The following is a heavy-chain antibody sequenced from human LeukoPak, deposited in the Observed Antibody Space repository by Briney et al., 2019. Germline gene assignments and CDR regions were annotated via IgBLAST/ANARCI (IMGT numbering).Heavy chain of an antibody. CDR1: GGSISSSSYY. D-gene: IGHD3-22*01. V-gene: IGHV4-39*07. CDR2: IYYSGST. J-gene: IGHJ4*02. Sequence: SETLSLTCTVSGGSISSSSYYWGWIRQPPGKGLEWIGRIYYSGSTYYNPSLKSRVTISVDTSKNQFSLKLSSVTAADTAVYYCARDGKTYYYDSSGYYYDYWGQGTLVTVSS. CDR3: ARDGKTYYYDSSGYYYDY.